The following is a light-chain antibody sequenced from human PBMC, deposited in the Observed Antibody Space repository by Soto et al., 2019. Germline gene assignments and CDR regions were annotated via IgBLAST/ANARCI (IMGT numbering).Light chain of an antibody. J-gene: IGKJ4*01. CDR2: DAS. CDR1: QSVGRDY. V-gene: IGKV3-20*01. CDR3: QKYGSSPLP. Sequence: EIVLTQSPGTLSLSPGERATLSCRASQSVGRDYLAWYQQKRGQAPRLLMYDASSRATGIPDRFSGSGSGTDCTLTISRLEREDFAELCCQKYGSSPLPFGGGTKVDI.